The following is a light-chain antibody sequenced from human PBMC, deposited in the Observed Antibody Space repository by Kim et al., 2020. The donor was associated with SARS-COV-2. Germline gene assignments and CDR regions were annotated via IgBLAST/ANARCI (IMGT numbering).Light chain of an antibody. V-gene: IGKV3-20*01. J-gene: IGKJ4*01. CDR1: QSVSSSY. Sequence: EIVLTQSPGTLYLSPGERATLSCRASQSVSSSYLAWYQQKPGQAPRLLIYGASSGATGIPDRFSGSGSGTDFTLTISRLEPEDFAVYYCQQYGSSRLTFGGGTKLEI. CDR3: QQYGSSRLT. CDR2: GAS.